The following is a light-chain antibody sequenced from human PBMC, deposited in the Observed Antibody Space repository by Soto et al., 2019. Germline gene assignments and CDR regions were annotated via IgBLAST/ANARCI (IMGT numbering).Light chain of an antibody. CDR3: HQYHKFPYT. CDR1: QSISAL. Sequence: DIQMTQSPSTLSASVEDRVTITCRASQSISALLAWYQQKPGKAPKLLVYKASTLETGVPSRFSGSGSGTEFTLTISSLQTDDFATYYCHQYHKFPYTFGQGTKLEIK. CDR2: KAS. V-gene: IGKV1-5*03. J-gene: IGKJ2*01.